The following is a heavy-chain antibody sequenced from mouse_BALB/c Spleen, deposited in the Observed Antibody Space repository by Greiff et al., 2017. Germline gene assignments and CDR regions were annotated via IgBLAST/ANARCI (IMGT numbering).Heavy chain of an antibody. CDR3: TRDRDGYAAMDD. Sequence: EVQVVESGGGLVKPGGSLKLSCAASGFTFSSYTMSWVRQTPEKRLEWVATISSGGSYTYYPDSVKGRFTISRDNAKNTLYLQMSSLKSEDTAMYYCTRDRDGYAAMDDWGQGTSVTVSA. CDR2: ISSGGSYT. D-gene: IGHD2-2*01. V-gene: IGHV5-6-4*01. J-gene: IGHJ4*01. CDR1: GFTFSSYT.